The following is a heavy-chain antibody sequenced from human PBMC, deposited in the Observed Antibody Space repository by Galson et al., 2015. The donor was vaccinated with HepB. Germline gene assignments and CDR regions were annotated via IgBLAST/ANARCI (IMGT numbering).Heavy chain of an antibody. D-gene: IGHD1-26*01. CDR3: AREEKWELLGAFDI. CDR1: GFTFSSYS. J-gene: IGHJ3*02. Sequence: SLRLSCAASGFTFSSYSMNWVRQAPGKGLEWVSSISSSSSYIYYADSVKGRFTISRDNAKNSLYLQMNSLRAEDTAVYYCAREEKWELLGAFDIWGQGTMVTVSS. CDR2: ISSSSSYI. V-gene: IGHV3-21*01.